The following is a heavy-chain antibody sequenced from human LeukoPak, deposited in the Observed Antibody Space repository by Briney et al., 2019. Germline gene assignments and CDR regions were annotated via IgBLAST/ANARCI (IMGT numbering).Heavy chain of an antibody. V-gene: IGHV4-34*01. Sequence: SETLSLTCAVYGGSFSGYYWSWIRQPPGKGLEWIGEINHSGSTNYNPSLKSRVTISVDTSKNQFSLKLSSVTAADTAVYYCARGGVLWFGELFRNWFHPWGQGTLVTVSS. J-gene: IGHJ5*02. CDR1: GGSFSGYY. CDR3: ARGGVLWFGELFRNWFHP. CDR2: INHSGST. D-gene: IGHD3-10*01.